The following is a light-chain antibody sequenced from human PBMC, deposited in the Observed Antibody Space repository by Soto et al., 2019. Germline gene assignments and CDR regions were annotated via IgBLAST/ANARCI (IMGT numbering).Light chain of an antibody. CDR3: QHYNNLART. J-gene: IGKJ1*01. CDR2: GVS. Sequence: EIVMTRSPATLSVSPGERATLSCRASQSVSSNLAWYQQKPGQAPRLLIYGVSTRATGIPARFSGSKTGTVFTLTIVSHHCANFAVYYFQHYNNLARTCGQGTKVEIK. V-gene: IGKV3-15*01. CDR1: QSVSSN.